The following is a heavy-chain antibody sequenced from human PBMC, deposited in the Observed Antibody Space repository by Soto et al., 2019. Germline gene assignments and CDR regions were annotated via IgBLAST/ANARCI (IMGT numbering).Heavy chain of an antibody. V-gene: IGHV1-3*01. Sequence: QVQLVQSGAEVKKPGASVKVSCKASGYTFTSYAMHCVRQAPGQRLEWMGGINAGNGNTKYSQKFQGRVTITRDTSASTDYMELRSLRSEDTAVYYCARALARRYCSGGSCYSIGYWGQGTLVTVSS. CDR2: INAGNGNT. J-gene: IGHJ4*02. CDR3: ARALARRYCSGGSCYSIGY. CDR1: GYTFTSYA. D-gene: IGHD2-15*01.